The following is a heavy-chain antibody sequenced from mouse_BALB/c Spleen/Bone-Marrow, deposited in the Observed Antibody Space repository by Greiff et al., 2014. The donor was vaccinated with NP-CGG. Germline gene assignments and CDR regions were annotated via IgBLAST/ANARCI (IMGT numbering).Heavy chain of an antibody. CDR3: ARYVYWYYFDY. CDR2: IDPANDNT. J-gene: IGHJ2*02. CDR1: GFNIKDTY. V-gene: IGHV14-3*02. D-gene: IGHD2-3*01. Sequence: EVQGVESGAELVKPGASVKLSCTASGFNIKDTYMHWVKQRPEQSLEWVGTIDPANDNTKYDPKLQGQATITADTSSNTAYLQLSRLTSEDTAVYYFARYVYWYYFDYWGQGTSLTVSS.